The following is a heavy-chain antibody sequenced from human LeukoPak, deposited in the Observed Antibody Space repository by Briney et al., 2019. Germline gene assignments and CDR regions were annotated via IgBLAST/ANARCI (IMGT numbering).Heavy chain of an antibody. V-gene: IGHV3-23*01. J-gene: IGHJ4*02. D-gene: IGHD3-9*01. CDR3: AKDGSVLRYFAPLVNYFDY. CDR2: ISGSGGST. CDR1: GGTFSSYA. Sequence: SCKASGGTFSSYAMSWVRQAPGKGLEWVSAISGSGGSTYYADSVKGRFTISRDNSKNTLYLQMNSLRAEDTAVYYCAKDGSVLRYFAPLVNYFDYWGQGTLVTVSS.